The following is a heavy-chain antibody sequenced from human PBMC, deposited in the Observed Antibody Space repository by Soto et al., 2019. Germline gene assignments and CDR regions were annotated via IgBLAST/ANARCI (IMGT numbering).Heavy chain of an antibody. CDR2: IIPIFGTA. V-gene: IGHV1-69*13. Sequence: ASVKVSCKASGGTFSSYAISWVRQAPGQGLEWMGGIIPIFGTANYAQKFQGRVTITADESTSTAYMELSSLRSEDTAVYYCARDRSHDSSGYSDKFDYWGQGTLVTVSS. CDR3: ARDRSHDSSGYSDKFDY. D-gene: IGHD3-22*01. CDR1: GGTFSSYA. J-gene: IGHJ4*02.